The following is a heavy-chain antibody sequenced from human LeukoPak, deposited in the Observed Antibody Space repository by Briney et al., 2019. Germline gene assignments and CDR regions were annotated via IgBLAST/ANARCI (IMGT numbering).Heavy chain of an antibody. CDR3: ARGCSPGTCSPFDY. D-gene: IGHD2-15*01. V-gene: IGHV3-48*02. CDR1: GFTFSTYS. Sequence: PGRSLRLSCAASGFTFSTYSMNWVRQAPGKGLEWVSYISSSISTVYYAGSVRGRFAISRDNAKNSLYLQMNSLRDEDTAVYYCARGCSPGTCSPFDYWGQGTLVTVSS. CDR2: ISSSISTV. J-gene: IGHJ4*02.